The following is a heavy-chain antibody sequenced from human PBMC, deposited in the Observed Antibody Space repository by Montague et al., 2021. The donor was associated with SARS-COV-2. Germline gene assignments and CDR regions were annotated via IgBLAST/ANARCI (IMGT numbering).Heavy chain of an antibody. D-gene: IGHD1-26*01. V-gene: IGHV4-39*01. Sequence: SETLSLTCSVSGGIIRSSLNYWGWNRQPTGKSLEGIGCIFYTGTTYYNPTLKSRLTMSVDTSNNRLSLKLDSVTVSDTAIYYCHYTGTYRNPIVTWGQGTLVTVSS. CDR3: HYTGTYRNPIVT. CDR1: GGIIRSSLNY. J-gene: IGHJ5*02. CDR2: IFYTGTT.